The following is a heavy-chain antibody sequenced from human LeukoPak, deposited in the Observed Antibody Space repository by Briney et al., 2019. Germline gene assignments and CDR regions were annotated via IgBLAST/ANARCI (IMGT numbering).Heavy chain of an antibody. V-gene: IGHV3-21*01. CDR3: ARDRLERHFWFDP. CDR2: ISSSSSYI. D-gene: IGHD1-1*01. CDR1: GFTFSSYS. Sequence: GGSLRLSCAASGFTFSSYSMNWVRQAPGKGLEWVSSISSSSSYIYYADSVKGRFTISRDNAKNSLYLPMNSLRAEDTAVYYCARDRLERHFWFDPWGQGTLVTVSS. J-gene: IGHJ5*02.